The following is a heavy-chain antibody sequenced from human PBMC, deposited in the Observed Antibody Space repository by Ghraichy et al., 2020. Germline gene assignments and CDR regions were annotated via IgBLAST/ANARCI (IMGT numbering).Heavy chain of an antibody. CDR3: ARASDIVVVIPATRGGPFDY. D-gene: IGHD2-15*01. V-gene: IGHV7-4-1*02. CDR1: GYTFTSYA. Sequence: ASVKVSCKASGYTFTSYAINWVRQAPGQGLEWMGWINTNTGNPTYAQGFAGRFVFSLDTSVSTAYLQISSLKPEDTAVYYCARASDIVVVIPATRGGPFDYWGQGTLVTVSS. CDR2: INTNTGNP. J-gene: IGHJ4*02.